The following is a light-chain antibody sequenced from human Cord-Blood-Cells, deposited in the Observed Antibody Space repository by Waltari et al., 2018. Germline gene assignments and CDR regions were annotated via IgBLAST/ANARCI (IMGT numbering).Light chain of an antibody. CDR1: SGINVGTYR. CDR2: YKSDSDK. V-gene: IGLV5-45*01. J-gene: IGLJ3*02. Sequence: QAVLTQPASLSASPGASASLTCTLRSGINVGTYRIYWYQQKPGSPPQYLLRYKSDSDKQQGSGVPSRFYGSKDASANAGILLISGLQSEDEADYYCMIWHSSAWVFGGGTKLIVL. CDR3: MIWHSSAWV.